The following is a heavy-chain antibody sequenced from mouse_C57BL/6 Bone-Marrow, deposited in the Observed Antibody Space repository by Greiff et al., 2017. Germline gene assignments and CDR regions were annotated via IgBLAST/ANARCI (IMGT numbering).Heavy chain of an antibody. CDR2: IYPSDSYT. Sequence: QVQLQQPGAELVKPGASVKLSCKASGYTFTSYWMQWVKQRPGQGLEWIGEIYPSDSYTYYNQKFKGKATLTADTSSSTAYMQLSSLTSEDSAVXYCVRDYDYTWFAYWGQGTLVTVSA. CDR3: VRDYDYTWFAY. D-gene: IGHD2-4*01. J-gene: IGHJ3*01. V-gene: IGHV1-50*01. CDR1: GYTFTSYW.